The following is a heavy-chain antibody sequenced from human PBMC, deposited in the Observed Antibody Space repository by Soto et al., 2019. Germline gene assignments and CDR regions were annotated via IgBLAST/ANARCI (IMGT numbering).Heavy chain of an antibody. CDR2: ISIEKGDT. CDR1: GYSFDTFG. Sequence: QVQVVQSGAEVKKPGASVKVACKASGYSFDTFGMSWVRQAPGQGLEWMGWISIEKGDTKSAQNCQDRVTMTTETSMSTAYMELRSLTSDETAVYYCARWYCSVGSCFTCWHCDLWGRGTVVTVSS. J-gene: IGHJ2*01. D-gene: IGHD2-15*01. CDR3: ARWYCSVGSCFTCWHCDL. V-gene: IGHV1-18*01.